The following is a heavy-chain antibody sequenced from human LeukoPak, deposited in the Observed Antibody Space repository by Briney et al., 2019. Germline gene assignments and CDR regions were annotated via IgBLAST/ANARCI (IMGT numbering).Heavy chain of an antibody. CDR1: GGSISNSRDS. D-gene: IGHD3-10*01. Sequence: PSETLSLTCTVSGGSISNSRDSWGWIRQPPGTGLEWIGIMDYSGNTYLSPSLRSRVTISADTSKNQFSLKLSSVTAADAAVYYCARDRGVARAGGTSAFDIWGQGTMVTVSS. CDR2: MDYSGNT. J-gene: IGHJ3*02. CDR3: ARDRGVARAGGTSAFDI. V-gene: IGHV4-39*07.